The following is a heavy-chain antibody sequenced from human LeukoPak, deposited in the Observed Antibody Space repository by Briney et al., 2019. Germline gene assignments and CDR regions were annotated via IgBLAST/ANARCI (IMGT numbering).Heavy chain of an antibody. V-gene: IGHV3-11*01. J-gene: IGHJ5*02. CDR1: GFTFSDYY. CDR3: ATMAGYCGSTSCYSWFDH. CDR2: ISSSGSTI. D-gene: IGHD2-2*02. Sequence: GGSLRLSSAASGFTFSDYYMSWIRQAPGNGLEWVSYISSSGSTIYYADSVKGRFTISRDNAKNSLYLQMNSLRAEDTAVYYCATMAGYCGSTSCYSWFDHWAREPLSP.